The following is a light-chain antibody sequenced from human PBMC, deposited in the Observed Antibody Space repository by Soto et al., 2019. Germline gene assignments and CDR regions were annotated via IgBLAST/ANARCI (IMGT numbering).Light chain of an antibody. CDR3: QQYNNWPTWT. Sequence: EIVLTKSPGTLSLSPGERATLSCRASQSVSNNYLAWYQQKPGQAPRLLIYGASTRATGIPARFSGSGSGTEFTLTISSLQSEDFAVYYCQQYNNWPTWTFGQGTRLEIK. CDR1: QSVSNN. V-gene: IGKV3-15*01. J-gene: IGKJ5*01. CDR2: GAS.